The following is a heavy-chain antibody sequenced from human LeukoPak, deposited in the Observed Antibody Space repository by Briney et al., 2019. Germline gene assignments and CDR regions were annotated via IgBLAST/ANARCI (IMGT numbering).Heavy chain of an antibody. Sequence: SQTLSLTCTVSGGSISSGGYYWSWIRQPPGKGLEWIGYIYHSGSTYYNPSLKSRVTISVDRSKNQFSLKLSSVTAADTAVYYCAGLQKWVDYYYYYMDVWGKGTTVTVSS. CDR2: IYHSGST. CDR1: GGSISSGGYY. J-gene: IGHJ6*03. CDR3: AGLQKWVDYYYYYMDV. D-gene: IGHD1-26*01. V-gene: IGHV4-30-2*01.